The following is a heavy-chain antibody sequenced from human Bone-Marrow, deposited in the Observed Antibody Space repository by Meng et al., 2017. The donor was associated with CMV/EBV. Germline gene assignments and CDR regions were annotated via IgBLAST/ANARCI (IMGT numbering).Heavy chain of an antibody. CDR2: IYYSGST. CDR3: ARGAYYDSSGYYYHGIAFDI. D-gene: IGHD3-22*01. J-gene: IGHJ3*02. Sequence: GSLRLSCAASGFTFSSYGMHWVRQPPGKGLEWIGSIYYSGSTYYNPSLKSRVTISVDTSKNQFSLKLSSVTAADTAVYYCARGAYYDSSGYYYHGIAFDIWGQGTMVTVSS. V-gene: IGHV4-39*07. CDR1: GFTFSSYG.